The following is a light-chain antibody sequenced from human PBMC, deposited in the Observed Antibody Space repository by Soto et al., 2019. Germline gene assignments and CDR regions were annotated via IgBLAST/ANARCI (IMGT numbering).Light chain of an antibody. CDR3: LLYSGGAYV. V-gene: IGLV7-43*01. CDR2: STN. CDR1: TGAVTSGYF. Sequence: QTVVTQEPSLTVSPGGTVTLTCTSSTGAVTSGYFPSWFQLKPGQPPRALIHSTNTRHSWTPARFSGSLLGGKAALTLSGVQPEDEAEYYCLLYSGGAYVFGTGTKLTVL. J-gene: IGLJ1*01.